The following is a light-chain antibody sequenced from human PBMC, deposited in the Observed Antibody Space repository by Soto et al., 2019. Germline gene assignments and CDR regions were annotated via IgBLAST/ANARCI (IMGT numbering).Light chain of an antibody. CDR3: QQANSFPPPLT. Sequence: DIQMTQSPSSVSASVGDRVTITCRASQDISSWLAWYQQKPGKAPKLLIYAASSLQSGVPSRFSGSGSGTDFTITIISLQPQDFATYYCQQANSFPPPLTFGGGTKVEIK. J-gene: IGKJ4*01. V-gene: IGKV1-12*01. CDR2: AAS. CDR1: QDISSW.